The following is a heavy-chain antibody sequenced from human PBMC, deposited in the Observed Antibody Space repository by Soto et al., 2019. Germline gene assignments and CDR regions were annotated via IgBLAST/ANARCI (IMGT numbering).Heavy chain of an antibody. CDR1: GYTFTGYY. J-gene: IGHJ4*02. V-gene: IGHV1-2*02. CDR3: ARDPSSSGYDPASDY. Sequence: ASVKVSCKASGYTFTGYYMHWVRQAPGQGLEWMGWINPNSGGTNYAQKFQGRVTMTRDTSISTAYMELSRLRSDDTAVYYCARDPSSSGYDPASDYWGQGTLVTVSS. D-gene: IGHD5-12*01. CDR2: INPNSGGT.